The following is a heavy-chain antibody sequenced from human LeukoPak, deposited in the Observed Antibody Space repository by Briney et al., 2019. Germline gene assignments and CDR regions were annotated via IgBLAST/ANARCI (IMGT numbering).Heavy chain of an antibody. CDR1: GGSISSGSYY. V-gene: IGHV4-61*02. CDR3: ARTRITMVRGVIPDY. Sequence: SETLSLTCTVSGGSISSGSYYWSWIRQPAGKGLEWIGRIYTSGSTNYNPSLKSRVTISVDTSKNQFSLKLSSVTAADTAVYYCARTRITMVRGVIPDYWGQGTLVTVSS. D-gene: IGHD3-10*01. CDR2: IYTSGST. J-gene: IGHJ4*02.